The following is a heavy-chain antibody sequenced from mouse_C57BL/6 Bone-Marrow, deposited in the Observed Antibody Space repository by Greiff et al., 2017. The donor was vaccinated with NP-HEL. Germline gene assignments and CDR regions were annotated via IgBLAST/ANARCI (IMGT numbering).Heavy chain of an antibody. V-gene: IGHV1-81*01. CDR2: IYPRSGNT. CDR1: GYTFTSYG. CDR3: AVGLRAY. J-gene: IGHJ3*01. D-gene: IGHD1-1*02. Sequence: QVQLKESGAELARPGASVKLSCKASGYTFTSYGISWVKQRTGQGLEWIGEIYPRSGNTYYNEKFKGKATLTADKSSSTAYMELRSLTSEDSAVYFCAVGLRAYWGQGTLVTVSA.